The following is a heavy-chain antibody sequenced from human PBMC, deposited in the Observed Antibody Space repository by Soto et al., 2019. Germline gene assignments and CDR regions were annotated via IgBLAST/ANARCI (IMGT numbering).Heavy chain of an antibody. J-gene: IGHJ4*02. CDR2: ISPSSGYT. CDR3: ARVPRRIWVVPAAMPSDY. Sequence: ASVKVSCKAAGYSFTTYGFCWVRQVPGQGLEWMGYISPSSGYTTYAPNLQDRVIMTTDSSTTTAYMELSSLRSEDTAVYYCARVPRRIWVVPAAMPSDYWGQGTLVTVSS. V-gene: IGHV1-18*01. D-gene: IGHD2-2*01. CDR1: GYSFTTYG.